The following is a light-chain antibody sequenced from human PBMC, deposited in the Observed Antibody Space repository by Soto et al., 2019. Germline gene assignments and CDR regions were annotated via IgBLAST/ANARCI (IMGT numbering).Light chain of an antibody. CDR2: AVS. J-gene: IGLJ3*02. V-gene: IGLV2-14*03. CDR1: SSDIDAYKY. Sequence: QSALTQPASVSGSPGQSITISCIGTSSDIDAYKYVSWYQQHPGTAPKLLIYAVSNRPSGVSDRFFGSKSGNTASLTISGLQTDDEADYYCSSYTSSSTLVFGGGTKLTVL. CDR3: SSYTSSSTLV.